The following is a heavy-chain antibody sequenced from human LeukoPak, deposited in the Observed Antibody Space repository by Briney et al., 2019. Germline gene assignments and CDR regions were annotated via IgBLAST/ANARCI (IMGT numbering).Heavy chain of an antibody. CDR1: GGSISGYY. J-gene: IGHJ4*02. D-gene: IGHD3-10*01. CDR3: ARHLSSGSGSYYGRFDS. Sequence: PSETLSLTCTVSGGSISGYYWSWIRQTPTKGLEWIGYIYYTGGTNYNPSLKSRVTMSVDSSKNHFSLKLSSVTAADTAVYYCARHLSSGSGSYYGRFDSWGQGTLVTVSS. V-gene: IGHV4-59*08. CDR2: IYYTGGT.